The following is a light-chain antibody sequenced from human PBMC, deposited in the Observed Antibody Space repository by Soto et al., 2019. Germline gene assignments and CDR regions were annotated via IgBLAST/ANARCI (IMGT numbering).Light chain of an antibody. V-gene: IGKV3D-15*01. Sequence: EIVLTQSPATLSVSPGEIAALSCRESQSVSTNLAWYQQKPGQPPRLLIYFASNRATAVPARFTAGGAGTEFTLTISSLQSDDLAVYYCQQYDKWPRTFGQGTKVDI. J-gene: IGKJ1*01. CDR1: QSVSTN. CDR3: QQYDKWPRT. CDR2: FAS.